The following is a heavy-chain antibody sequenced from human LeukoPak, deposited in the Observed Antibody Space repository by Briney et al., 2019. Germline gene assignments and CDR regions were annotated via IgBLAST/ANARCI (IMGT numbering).Heavy chain of an antibody. CDR1: GGSFSGYY. Sequence: SETLSLTCAVYGGSFSGYYWSWIRHPPGKGLEWIGEINRSGSTNYNPSLKSRVTISVDTSKNQFSLKLSSVTAADSAVYFCATGKYSGYYDYWGQGTLVTVSS. J-gene: IGHJ4*02. D-gene: IGHD5-12*01. V-gene: IGHV4-34*01. CDR2: INRSGST. CDR3: ATGKYSGYYDY.